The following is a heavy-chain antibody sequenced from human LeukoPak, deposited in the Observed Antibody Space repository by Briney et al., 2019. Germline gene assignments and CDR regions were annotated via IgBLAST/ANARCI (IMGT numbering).Heavy chain of an antibody. V-gene: IGHV1-58*01. CDR2: IVVGSGNT. CDR3: AARSSGWYRRLGWYFDL. Sequence: SVKVSCKASGFTFTSSAVQWVRQARGQRLEWIGWIVVGSGNTNYAQKFQERVTITRDMSTSTAYMELSSLRSEDTAVYYCAARSSGWYRRLGWYFDLWGRGTLVTVSS. D-gene: IGHD6-19*01. CDR1: GFTFTSSA. J-gene: IGHJ2*01.